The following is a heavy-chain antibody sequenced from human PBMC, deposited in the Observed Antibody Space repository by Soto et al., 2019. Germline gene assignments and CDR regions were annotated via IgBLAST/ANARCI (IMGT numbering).Heavy chain of an antibody. V-gene: IGHV3-48*02. CDR1: GFTFSSDS. CDR3: ARGGFGGSYYYYYGMDV. D-gene: IGHD1-26*01. J-gene: IGHJ6*02. Sequence: PGGALRLSCAASGFTFSSDSMNWCRQAPWKGLEWASYISSSSSTIYYADSVKGRFTISRDNAKNPLYLQMNSLRDEDTAVYYCARGGFGGSYYYYYGMDVWGQGTTVTVSS. CDR2: ISSSSSTI.